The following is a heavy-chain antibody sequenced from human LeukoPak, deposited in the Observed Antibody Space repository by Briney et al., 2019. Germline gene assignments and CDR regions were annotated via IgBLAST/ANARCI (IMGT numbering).Heavy chain of an antibody. V-gene: IGHV1-46*01. Sequence: ASVKVSCKASGYTFTSYYMHWVRQAPGQGLEWMGIINPSGGSTSYAQKFQGRVTMTRDTSISTAYMELSRLRSDDTAVYYCARSGWFDPWGQGTLVTVSS. CDR1: GYTFTSYY. CDR2: INPSGGST. CDR3: ARSGWFDP. J-gene: IGHJ5*02.